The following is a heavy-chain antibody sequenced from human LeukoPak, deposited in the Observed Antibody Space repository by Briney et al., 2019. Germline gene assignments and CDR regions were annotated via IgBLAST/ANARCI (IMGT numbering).Heavy chain of an antibody. J-gene: IGHJ6*03. CDR3: ARVYCSSTSCWGRGYYMDV. CDR1: GFTLGSYA. V-gene: IGHV3-64*01. D-gene: IGHD2-2*01. CDR2: ISSTGGST. Sequence: GGSLRLSCAASGFTLGSYAMHWVRQAPGKGLEYVSAISSTGGSTYYANSVKGRFTISRDNSKSTVYLQMGSLRAEDMAVYYCARVYCSSTSCWGRGYYMDVWGKGTTVTVSS.